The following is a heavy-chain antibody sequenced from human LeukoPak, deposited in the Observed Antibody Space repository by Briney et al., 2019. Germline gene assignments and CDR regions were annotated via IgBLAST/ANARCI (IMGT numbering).Heavy chain of an antibody. J-gene: IGHJ3*02. Sequence: GGSLRLSCAGSGFTFSSHWIGWVRQAPGKGLEWVAHINQDGSQKYYVDSVEGRFAISRDNAKNSLYLQMNSLRAEDTAVYYCASCPFYDYVWGSYRSPDAFDIWGQGTMVTVSS. CDR1: GFTFSSHW. D-gene: IGHD3-16*02. CDR3: ASCPFYDYVWGSYRSPDAFDI. CDR2: INQDGSQK. V-gene: IGHV3-7*01.